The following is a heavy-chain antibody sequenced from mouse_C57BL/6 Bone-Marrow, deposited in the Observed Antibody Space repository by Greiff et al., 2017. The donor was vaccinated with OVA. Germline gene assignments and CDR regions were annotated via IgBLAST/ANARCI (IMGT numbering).Heavy chain of an antibody. V-gene: IGHV1-15*01. J-gene: IGHJ3*01. CDR3: TRRKFDYCVPWFAY. Sequence: VQLQQSGAELVRPGASVTLSCKASGYTFTDYEMHWVKQTPVHGLEWIGAIDPETGGTAYNQKFKGKAILTADKSSSTAYMELRSLTSEDSAVYFCTRRKFDYCVPWFAYWGQGTLVTVSA. D-gene: IGHD2-4*01. CDR1: GYTFTDYE. CDR2: IDPETGGT.